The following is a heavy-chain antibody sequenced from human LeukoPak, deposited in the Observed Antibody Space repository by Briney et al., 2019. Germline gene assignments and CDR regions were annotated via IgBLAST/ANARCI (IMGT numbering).Heavy chain of an antibody. Sequence: GESLKISCKGSAYIFTSNCIAWVRQMPGRGLEWMGTVYPGDSDTRYSPSFQGQVTISADKSINTAYLQWSSLKASDTAIYYCARSRCGDLYWFDPWGQGTLVTVSS. CDR3: ARSRCGDLYWFDP. CDR2: VYPGDSDT. V-gene: IGHV5-51*01. CDR1: AYIFTSNC. J-gene: IGHJ5*02. D-gene: IGHD3-10*01.